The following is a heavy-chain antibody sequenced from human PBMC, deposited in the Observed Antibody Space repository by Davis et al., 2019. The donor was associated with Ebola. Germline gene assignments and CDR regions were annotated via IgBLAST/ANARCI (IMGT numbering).Heavy chain of an antibody. D-gene: IGHD7-27*01. Sequence: SETLSLTCTVSGGSISSYYWSWIRQPPGKGLEWIGYIYYSGSTNYNPSLKSRVTISVGTSKNQFSLKLSSVTAADTAVYYCARDRTNWGSGWYFDLWGRGTLVTVSS. CDR3: ARDRTNWGSGWYFDL. CDR1: GGSISSYY. V-gene: IGHV4-59*01. CDR2: IYYSGST. J-gene: IGHJ2*01.